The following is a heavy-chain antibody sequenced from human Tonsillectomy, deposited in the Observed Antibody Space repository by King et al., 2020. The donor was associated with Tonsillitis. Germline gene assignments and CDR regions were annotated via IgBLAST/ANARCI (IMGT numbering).Heavy chain of an antibody. Sequence: TLKESGPALVKPTQTLTLTCTFSGFSLSTSGMCVSWIRQPPGKALEWLARIDWDDDKYYSTTLKTSLTISKDTSKNQVVLTMTNMDPVDTATYYCALATLPDMDFDYWGQGTLVTVSS. CDR3: ALATLPDMDFDY. CDR2: IDWDDDK. D-gene: IGHD2-2*01. CDR1: GFSLSTSGMC. V-gene: IGHV2-70*11. J-gene: IGHJ4*02.